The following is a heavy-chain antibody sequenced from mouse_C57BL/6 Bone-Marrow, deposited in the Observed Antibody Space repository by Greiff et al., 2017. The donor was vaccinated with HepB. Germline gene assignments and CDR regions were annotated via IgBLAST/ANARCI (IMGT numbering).Heavy chain of an antibody. D-gene: IGHD1-1*01. CDR1: GYAFTNYL. CDR3: ARSTLHITTVVATNFDY. V-gene: IGHV1-54*01. J-gene: IGHJ2*01. Sequence: QVQLQQSGAELVRPGPSVKVSCKASGYAFTNYLIEWVKQRPGQGLEWIGVINPGSGGTNYNEKFKGKATLTADKSSSTAYMQLSSLTSEDSAVYFCARSTLHITTVVATNFDYWGQGTTLTVSS. CDR2: INPGSGGT.